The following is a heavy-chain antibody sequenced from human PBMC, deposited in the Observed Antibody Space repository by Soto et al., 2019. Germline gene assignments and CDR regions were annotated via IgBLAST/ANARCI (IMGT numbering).Heavy chain of an antibody. CDR2: IYYSGNT. CDR1: GGSLSSYY. CDR3: ARERGDGYNYDFDS. D-gene: IGHD5-12*01. J-gene: IGHJ4*02. Sequence: SETLSLTCTVSGGSLSSYYWSWIRQPPGKGLEWIGYIYYSGNTKYSPSLKSRATISLDTSKNQFSLKLSSVTAADTAVYYCARERGDGYNYDFDSWGQGTLVTVSS. V-gene: IGHV4-59*01.